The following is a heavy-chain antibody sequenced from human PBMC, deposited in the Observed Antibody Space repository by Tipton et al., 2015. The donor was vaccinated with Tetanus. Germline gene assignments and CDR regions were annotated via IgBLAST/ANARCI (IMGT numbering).Heavy chain of an antibody. V-gene: IGHV3-33*01. D-gene: IGHD4-17*01. CDR2: IWYDGTTE. CDR3: ARETSLTTSY. Sequence: RSLRLSCAASGFSFSTYNFHWVRQAPGKGLEWVAVIWYDGTTEYYADSVKGRSTISRDNSKNTLFLQMNSLRAEDTAVYYCARETSLTTSYWGQGTLVTVSS. J-gene: IGHJ1*01. CDR1: GFSFSTYN.